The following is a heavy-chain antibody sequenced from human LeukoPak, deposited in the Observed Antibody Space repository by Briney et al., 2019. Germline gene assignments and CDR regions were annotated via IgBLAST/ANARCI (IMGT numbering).Heavy chain of an antibody. J-gene: IGHJ5*02. Sequence: SETLSLTCTVSGGSISSYYWSWIRQPPGKGLEWIGYIYYSGSTNYNPSLKSRVTISVDTSKNQFSLKLSSVTAADTAVYYCARGAVTGGRWFDPWGQGTLVTVSS. D-gene: IGHD6-19*01. CDR1: GGSISSYY. CDR2: IYYSGST. V-gene: IGHV4-59*01. CDR3: ARGAVTGGRWFDP.